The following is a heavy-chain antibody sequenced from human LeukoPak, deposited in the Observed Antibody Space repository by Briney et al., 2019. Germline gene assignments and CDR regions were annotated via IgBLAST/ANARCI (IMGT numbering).Heavy chain of an antibody. CDR2: IDHTGSI. D-gene: IGHD1-26*01. V-gene: IGHV4-34*01. J-gene: IGHJ6*03. CDR1: GTSFKDYY. Sequence: SETLSLTCVVSGTSFKDYYWAWIRHLPGGGLEWIGEIDHTGSINNNPSLKSRVSISMDTSRSQFYLRLSSVTAADTAVYYCARRLRVWETNHSYYYLDVWGSGTTVIISS. CDR3: ARRLRVWETNHSYYYLDV.